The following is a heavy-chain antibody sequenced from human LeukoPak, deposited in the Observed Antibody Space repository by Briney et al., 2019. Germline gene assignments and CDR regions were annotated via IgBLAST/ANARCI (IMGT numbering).Heavy chain of an antibody. CDR2: IFGNGITT. V-gene: IGHV3-23*01. D-gene: IGHD6-6*01. CDR3: AKGLGEFASAPDS. J-gene: IGHJ5*01. Sequence: PGGSLRLSCAASGFSFSKFGMSRVRQAPGKGLEWVSAIFGNGITTYYADSVKGRFIISRDNSQNRLFLQVNSLRVEDTAVYYCAKGLGEFASAPDSWGQGTLVTVSS. CDR1: GFSFSKFG.